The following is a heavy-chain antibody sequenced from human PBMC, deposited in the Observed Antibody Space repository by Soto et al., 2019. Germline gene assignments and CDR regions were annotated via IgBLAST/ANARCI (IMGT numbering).Heavy chain of an antibody. V-gene: IGHV4-34*01. CDR3: ATRITVFGLLIHPFDP. CDR1: GGSVNGYY. J-gene: IGHJ5*02. D-gene: IGHD3-3*01. Sequence: SETLSLTCAVYGGSVNGYYWNWIRQPPGKGLEWIGGINHTGGTHYNPSLKSRVTMSVDTSKNQFSLRLSSVTAADTAIYYCATRITVFGLLIHPFDPWGQGTQVTVSS. CDR2: INHTGGT.